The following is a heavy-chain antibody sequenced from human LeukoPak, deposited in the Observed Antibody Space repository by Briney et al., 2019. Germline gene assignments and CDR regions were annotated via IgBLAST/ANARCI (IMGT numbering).Heavy chain of an antibody. J-gene: IGHJ6*02. V-gene: IGHV3-74*01. CDR1: GFTFSNYM. CDR2: IKSDGITI. D-gene: IGHD3-10*01. Sequence: SGGSLRLSCAASGFTFSNYMMHWVRQAPGKGLVWVSRIKSDGITITYADSVKGRFTISRDNAKNTLYLQMNSLRAEDTAVYYCARDSNSYGSGSYWIYYYYGMDVWGQGTTVTVSS. CDR3: ARDSNSYGSGSYWIYYYYGMDV.